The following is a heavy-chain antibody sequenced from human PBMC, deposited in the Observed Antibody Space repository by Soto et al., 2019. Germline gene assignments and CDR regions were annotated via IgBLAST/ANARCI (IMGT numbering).Heavy chain of an antibody. Sequence: QVQLQESGPGLVKPSQTLSLTCTVSGGSISSGGYYWSWIRQHPGKGLEWIGYIYYSGSTYYNPSLKSRVTISVDTSKNQFSLKLSSVTAADTAVYYCARDGLGYCISTSCPDAFDPWGQGTLVTVSS. CDR2: IYYSGST. J-gene: IGHJ5*02. D-gene: IGHD2-2*01. V-gene: IGHV4-31*03. CDR3: ARDGLGYCISTSCPDAFDP. CDR1: GGSISSGGYY.